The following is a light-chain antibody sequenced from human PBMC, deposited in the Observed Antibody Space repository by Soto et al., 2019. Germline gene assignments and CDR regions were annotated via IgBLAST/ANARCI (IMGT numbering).Light chain of an antibody. V-gene: IGKV1-8*01. CDR1: QDISTY. Sequence: IRMTQSPSSLSASTGDRVTITCRASQDISTYLAWYQQKPGKAPRLLIYGASTLQSGVPSRFTGSGSGTDFTLTITPLQSEDFATYYCQQYHNYPYTFGQGTELEI. J-gene: IGKJ2*01. CDR3: QQYHNYPYT. CDR2: GAS.